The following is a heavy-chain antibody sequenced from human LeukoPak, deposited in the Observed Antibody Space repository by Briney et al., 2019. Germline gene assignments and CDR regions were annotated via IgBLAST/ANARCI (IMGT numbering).Heavy chain of an antibody. Sequence: GGSLRLSCAASGFTVSSNYMSWVRQAPGKGLEWVSVIYSGGSTFYADSVKGRFNISRDNSKNTLYLQMDRLRAEDTAVYYCARDDKGLWFGNWGQGTLVTVSS. V-gene: IGHV3-53*01. J-gene: IGHJ5*02. CDR2: IYSGGST. CDR3: ARDDKGLWFGN. CDR1: GFTVSSNY. D-gene: IGHD3-22*01.